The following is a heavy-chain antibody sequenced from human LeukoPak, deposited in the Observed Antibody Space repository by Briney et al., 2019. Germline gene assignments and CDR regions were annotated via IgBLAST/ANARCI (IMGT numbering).Heavy chain of an antibody. Sequence: PSETLSLTCDVSGVSITSSNRWSWVRQPPGKGLEWIGEIYHSGSTNYNPSLKSRVTISVDKSKNQFSLNLNSVTAADTAVYYCAREGDPRGSYYNYWGQGILVTVSP. CDR1: GVSITSSNR. CDR3: AREGDPRGSYYNY. CDR2: IYHSGST. J-gene: IGHJ4*02. V-gene: IGHV4-4*02. D-gene: IGHD3-10*01.